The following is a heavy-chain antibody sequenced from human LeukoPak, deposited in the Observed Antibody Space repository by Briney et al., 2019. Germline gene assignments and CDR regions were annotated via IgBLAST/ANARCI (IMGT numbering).Heavy chain of an antibody. CDR1: GYTLTELS. V-gene: IGHV1-24*01. CDR2: FDPEDGET. Sequence: ASVKVSCKVSGYTLTELSMHWVRQAPGKGLEWMGGFDPEDGETIYAQKFQGRVTMTEDTSTDTAYMELSSLRSEDTAVYYCATDLGYVVVVAATATGCFDYWGQGTLVTVSS. D-gene: IGHD2-15*01. CDR3: ATDLGYVVVVAATATGCFDY. J-gene: IGHJ4*02.